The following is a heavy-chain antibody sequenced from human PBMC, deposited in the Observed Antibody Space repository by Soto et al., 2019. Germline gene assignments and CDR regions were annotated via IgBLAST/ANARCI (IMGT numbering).Heavy chain of an antibody. J-gene: IGHJ4*02. Sequence: GASVKVSCKVSGYTLTELSMHWVRQAPGKGLEWMGGFDPEDGKTTSAQKFQGRVTVTEDTSTDTAYMELSSLRSEDTAVYYCARDLGGWPDYWGQGTLVTVSS. V-gene: IGHV1-24*01. D-gene: IGHD2-15*01. CDR1: GYTLTELS. CDR3: ARDLGGWPDY. CDR2: FDPEDGKT.